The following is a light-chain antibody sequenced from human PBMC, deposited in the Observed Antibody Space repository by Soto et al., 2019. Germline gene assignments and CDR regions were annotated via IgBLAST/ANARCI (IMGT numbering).Light chain of an antibody. CDR1: QGISSA. V-gene: IGKV1D-13*01. CDR3: QHVSDYPRA. Sequence: AIQLTQSPSSLSASVGDRVTISCRASQGISSALAWYQRKPGKAPRLLIYDASSLHSGVPSSFSGSGSGTDFTLTISSLQPEDFGSYYCQHVSDYPRAFGQGTMLDIK. J-gene: IGKJ2*01. CDR2: DAS.